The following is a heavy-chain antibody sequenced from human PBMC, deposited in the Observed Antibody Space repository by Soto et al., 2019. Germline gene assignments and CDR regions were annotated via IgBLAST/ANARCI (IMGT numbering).Heavy chain of an antibody. D-gene: IGHD2-15*01. J-gene: IGHJ1*01. Sequence: ASVKVSCKASGYIFTAYSMHWVRQCPGQGLEWMGVVNPSGGSTNYAQKFQGRITMTRYTSTTKIHMDLSSLTSKATAAYYCAREENCSDGIWYSEYFQRWGQGTLVTVSS. CDR3: AREENCSDGIWYSEYFQR. V-gene: IGHV1-46*01. CDR2: VNPSGGST. CDR1: GYIFTAYS.